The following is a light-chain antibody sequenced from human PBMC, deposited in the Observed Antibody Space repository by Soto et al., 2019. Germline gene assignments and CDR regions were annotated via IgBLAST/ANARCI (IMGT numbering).Light chain of an antibody. CDR2: AAS. CDR1: QVIIND. V-gene: IGKV1-17*01. J-gene: IGKJ1*01. CDR3: LQHYNSYSEA. Sequence: DIQMTQSPSSLSASVGDTVTITCRAIQVIINDLGWYQQKPGKAPKSLIYAASSLQSGVPSRFSGSGSGTEFTLTISGLQPEDFATYYCLQHYNSYSEAFGQGTKVDIK.